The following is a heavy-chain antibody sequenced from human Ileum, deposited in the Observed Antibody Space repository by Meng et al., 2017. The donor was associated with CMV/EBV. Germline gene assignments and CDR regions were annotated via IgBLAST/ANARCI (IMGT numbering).Heavy chain of an antibody. Sequence: GGSLRLSCAVYGGSFSSYAMHWVRQAPGKGLEWVAVISYDGSNKYYADSVKGRFTISRDNSKNTLYLQMNSLRAEDTAVYYCARVGQLLSEYYGMDVWGQGTTVTVSS. CDR3: ARVGQLLSEYYGMDV. CDR1: GGSFSSYA. J-gene: IGHJ6*02. D-gene: IGHD1-7*01. CDR2: ISYDGSNK. V-gene: IGHV3-30-3*01.